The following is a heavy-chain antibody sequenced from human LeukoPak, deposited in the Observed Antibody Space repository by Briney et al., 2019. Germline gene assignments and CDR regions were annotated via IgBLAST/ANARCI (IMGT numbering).Heavy chain of an antibody. CDR1: GFSFSSYG. Sequence: QPGGTLRLSCAASGFSFSSYGMSWVRQAPGKGLEWVSTISGSAGSTYYADSVKGRFTISRDHSKNTLNLQMNSLRAEDTAVYYCAKRVIGYYYMDVWGKGTTVTISS. D-gene: IGHD3-16*02. V-gene: IGHV3-23*01. J-gene: IGHJ6*03. CDR2: ISGSAGST. CDR3: AKRVIGYYYMDV.